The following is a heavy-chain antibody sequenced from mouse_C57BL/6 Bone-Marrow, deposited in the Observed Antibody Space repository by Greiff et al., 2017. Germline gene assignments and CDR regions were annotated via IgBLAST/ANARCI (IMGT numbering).Heavy chain of an antibody. D-gene: IGHD2-4*01. CDR2: IDPSDSYT. Sequence: QVQLQQPGAELVMPGASVKLSCKASGYTFTSYWMHWVKQRPGQGLEWIGEIDPSDSYTNYNQKFKGKSTLTVDKSSSTAYMQLSSLTSEDSAVYYCAPDDYDGWFAYWGQGTLVTVSA. CDR3: APDDYDGWFAY. V-gene: IGHV1-69*01. CDR1: GYTFTSYW. J-gene: IGHJ3*01.